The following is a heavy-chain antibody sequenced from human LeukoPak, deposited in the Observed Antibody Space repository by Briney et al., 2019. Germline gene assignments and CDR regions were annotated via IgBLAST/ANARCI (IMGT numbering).Heavy chain of an antibody. CDR1: GFPLSSYA. D-gene: IGHD7-27*01. J-gene: IGHJ4*02. CDR3: ARDLAWGAFDY. Sequence: GGSLRLSCAVSGFPLSSYAMSWVRQAPGKGLEWVSGVSPPGGGTYYADSVKGRFTISRDDSRNTLSLQMNSLRVEDTAVYYCARDLAWGAFDYWGQGILVAVSS. CDR2: VSPPGGGT. V-gene: IGHV3-23*01.